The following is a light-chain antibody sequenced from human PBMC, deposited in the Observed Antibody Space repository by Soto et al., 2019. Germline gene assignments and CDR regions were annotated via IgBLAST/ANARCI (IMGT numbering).Light chain of an antibody. CDR2: DVT. CDR3: CSYSGGYTYV. CDR1: SSYVGGYNY. V-gene: IGLV2-11*01. J-gene: IGLJ1*01. Sequence: TQRLSMTGSTSQSVTISCAGTSSYVGGYNYVSWYQQHPGKAPKLMIYDVTERPSGVPDRFSGSKSGNTASLTISGLQAEDEADYYCCSYSGGYTYVLGTGTKVTAL.